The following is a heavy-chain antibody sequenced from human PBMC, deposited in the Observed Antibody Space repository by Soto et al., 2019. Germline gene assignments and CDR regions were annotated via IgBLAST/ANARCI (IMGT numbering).Heavy chain of an antibody. CDR3: ARTSTNWFDP. V-gene: IGHV5-51*01. CDR2: IYPGDSNT. J-gene: IGHJ5*02. D-gene: IGHD4-17*01. Sequence: GESLKISCKGSGYNFNIYWIDWVRQMPGKGLEWMGIIYPGDSNTRYSPSFQGQVTISVDKSISTAYLQWSSLKASDTAMYYCARTSTNWFDPWGQGTLVTVSS. CDR1: GYNFNIYW.